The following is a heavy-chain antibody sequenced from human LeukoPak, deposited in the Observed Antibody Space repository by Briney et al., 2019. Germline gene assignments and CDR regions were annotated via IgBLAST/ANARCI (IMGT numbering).Heavy chain of an antibody. V-gene: IGHV3-23*01. Sequence: GRSLRLSCAASGFTFSSYAMSWVRQAPGKGLEWVSAIVGSGGSSYYAESVKGRFNISRDNSKNTLFLQMNSLRAEDTAVYYCAKVPKSPRYFDWLFGYFDYWGQGTLVTVSS. J-gene: IGHJ4*02. D-gene: IGHD3-9*01. CDR2: IVGSGGSS. CDR3: AKVPKSPRYFDWLFGYFDY. CDR1: GFTFSSYA.